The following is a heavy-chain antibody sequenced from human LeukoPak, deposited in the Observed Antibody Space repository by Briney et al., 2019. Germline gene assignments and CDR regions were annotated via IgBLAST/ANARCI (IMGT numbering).Heavy chain of an antibody. CDR1: GGSISSSNYY. CDR3: ARLWSYYDNSGFFEDY. Sequence: RPSETLSLTCTVSGGSISSSNYYWGWIRQPPVKGLEWIGSIYYSGSTYYSPSLKSRVTISVDTSKNQFSLKLSSVTAADTAVYYCARLWSYYDNSGFFEDYWGQGTLVTVSS. J-gene: IGHJ4*02. CDR2: IYYSGST. D-gene: IGHD3-22*01. V-gene: IGHV4-39*07.